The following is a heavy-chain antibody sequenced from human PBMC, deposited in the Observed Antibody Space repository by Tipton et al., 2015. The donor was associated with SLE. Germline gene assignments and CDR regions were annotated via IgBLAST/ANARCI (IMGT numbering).Heavy chain of an antibody. D-gene: IGHD1-26*01. CDR2: ISGSGGST. CDR1: GFTFNRYW. Sequence: SLRLSCVVSGFTFNRYWMSWVRQAPGKGLEWVSCISGSGGSTYYADSVKGRFAISRDNSKKTVFLQMNRLRPEDSATYHCAKVRGSTSAFSTYYDMDAWGQGTPVTVSS. J-gene: IGHJ6*02. V-gene: IGHV3-23*01. CDR3: AKVRGSTSAFSTYYDMDA.